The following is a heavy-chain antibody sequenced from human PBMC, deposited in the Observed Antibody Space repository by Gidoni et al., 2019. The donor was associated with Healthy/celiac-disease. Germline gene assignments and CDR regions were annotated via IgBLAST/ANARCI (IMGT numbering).Heavy chain of an antibody. CDR3: ARVLWDSSGKTIDY. D-gene: IGHD3-22*01. Sequence: QVQLQQSGPGLVKPSQTLSLTCAISGASVSRNRAAWNWIRQSPSRGLEWLGRTYYRSKWYNDYAVSVKSRITINPDTSKNQFSLQLNSVTPEDTAVYYCARVLWDSSGKTIDYWGQGTLVTVSS. CDR2: TYYRSKWYN. J-gene: IGHJ4*02. V-gene: IGHV6-1*01. CDR1: GASVSRNRAA.